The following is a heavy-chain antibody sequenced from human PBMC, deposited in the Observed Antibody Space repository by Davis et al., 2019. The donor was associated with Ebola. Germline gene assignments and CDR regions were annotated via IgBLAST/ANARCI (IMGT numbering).Heavy chain of an antibody. CDR2: IYPGDSDT. CDR1: GYSFTSYW. J-gene: IGHJ3*02. Sequence: GESLKISCKGSGYSFTSYWIGWVRQMPGKGLEWMGIIYPGDSDTRYSPSFQGQVTISADKSISTAYLQWSSLKASDTAMYYCARRKGLLLWFGESPGAFDIWGQGTMVTVSS. D-gene: IGHD3-10*01. CDR3: ARRKGLLLWFGESPGAFDI. V-gene: IGHV5-51*01.